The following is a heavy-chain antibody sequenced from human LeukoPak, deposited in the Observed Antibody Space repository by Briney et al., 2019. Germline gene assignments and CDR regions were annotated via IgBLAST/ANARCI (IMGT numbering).Heavy chain of an antibody. CDR3: ARADFWSGYFDY. Sequence: SETLSLTCTVSGGSISSGSYYWSWIRQPAGKGLEWIGRIYTSGSTNYNPSLKSRVTISVDTSKNQFSLKLSSVTAADTAVYYCARADFWSGYFDYWGQGTLVTVSS. D-gene: IGHD3-3*01. CDR1: GGSISSGSYY. V-gene: IGHV4-61*02. J-gene: IGHJ4*02. CDR2: IYTSGST.